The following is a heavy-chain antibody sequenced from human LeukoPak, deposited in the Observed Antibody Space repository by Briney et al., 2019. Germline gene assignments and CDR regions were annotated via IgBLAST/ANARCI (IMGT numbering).Heavy chain of an antibody. Sequence: SETLSLTCTVPGGSISSYYRSWIRQPARKGLEWIGHIYNSGSTNYNPSLKGRVTMSVATSKNQFSLHLSSVTAADTAVYYCARSAFLVTAPGLYYFDYWGQGTLVAVSS. CDR3: ARSAFLVTAPGLYYFDY. J-gene: IGHJ4*02. CDR1: GGSISSYY. CDR2: IYNSGST. D-gene: IGHD6-13*01. V-gene: IGHV4-4*07.